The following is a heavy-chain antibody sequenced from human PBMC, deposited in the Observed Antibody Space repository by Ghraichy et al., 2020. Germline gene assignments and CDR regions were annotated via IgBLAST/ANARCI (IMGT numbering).Heavy chain of an antibody. CDR2: ITGSGDNT. CDR1: GFNFRNYA. D-gene: IGHD1-26*01. J-gene: IGHJ4*02. V-gene: IGHV3-23*01. CDR3: AREMGPRRFPFDS. Sequence: GSLRLSCAASGFNFRNYAMSWVRQAPGKGLEWVSTITGSGDNTYYADSVKGRFTISRDTSKSTLNLQMNSLRVEDTALYYCAREMGPRRFPFDSWGQGTLVSVSS.